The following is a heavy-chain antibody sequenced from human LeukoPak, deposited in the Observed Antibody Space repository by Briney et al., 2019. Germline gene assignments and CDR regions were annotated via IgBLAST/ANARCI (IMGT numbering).Heavy chain of an antibody. CDR2: ISSSSSYI. Sequence: PGGSLRLSCAASGFTFSSYSMNWVRQAPGKGLEWVSSISSSSSYIYYADSVKGRFTISRDNAKNSLYLQMNSLRAEDTAVYYCVRDLWFQSVGATPGYWGQGTLVTVSS. J-gene: IGHJ4*02. CDR1: GFTFSSYS. CDR3: VRDLWFQSVGATPGY. V-gene: IGHV3-21*01. D-gene: IGHD1-26*01.